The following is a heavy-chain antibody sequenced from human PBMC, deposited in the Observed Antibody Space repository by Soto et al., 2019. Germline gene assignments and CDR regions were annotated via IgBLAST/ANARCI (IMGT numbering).Heavy chain of an antibody. CDR2: ISAYNGNT. J-gene: IGHJ6*02. CDR3: ARDGLVGVPAANYYYYGMDG. D-gene: IGHD2-2*01. CDR1: GYTFTSYG. Sequence: GASVKVSCKASGYTFTSYGISWVRQAPGQGLEWMGWISAYNGNTNYAQKLQGRVTMTTDTSTSTAYMKLRSLRSDDTAVYYCARDGLVGVPAANYYYYGMDGWGQGTTVTVSS. V-gene: IGHV1-18*01.